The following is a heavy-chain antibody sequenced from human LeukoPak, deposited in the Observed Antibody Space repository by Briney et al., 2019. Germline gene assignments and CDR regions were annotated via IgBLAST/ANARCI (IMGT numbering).Heavy chain of an antibody. CDR1: GYTFIRYY. V-gene: IGHV1-46*01. Sequence: GASVTVSCKASGYTFIRYYMHWVRQAPGQGLEWMGIINPSGGSTSYAQKFQGRVTMTRHTSTSTVYMALSRLSSEDTAVYYCARGGYGDRIDYWGQGTLVSVSS. CDR2: INPSGGST. J-gene: IGHJ4*02. CDR3: ARGGYGDRIDY. D-gene: IGHD4-17*01.